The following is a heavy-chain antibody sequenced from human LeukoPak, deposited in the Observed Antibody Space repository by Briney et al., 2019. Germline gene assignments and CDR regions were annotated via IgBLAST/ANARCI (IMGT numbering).Heavy chain of an antibody. CDR2: IYYSGST. CDR1: GGSISSYY. V-gene: IGHV4-59*01. J-gene: IGHJ4*02. Sequence: SETLSLTCTVSGGSISSYYWGWIRQPPGKGLEWIGYIYYSGSTNYNPSLKSRVTISVDTSKNQFSLKLSSVTAADTAVYYCRGSGSSLTLYYFDYWGQGTLVTVSS. CDR3: RGSGSSLTLYYFDY. D-gene: IGHD1-26*01.